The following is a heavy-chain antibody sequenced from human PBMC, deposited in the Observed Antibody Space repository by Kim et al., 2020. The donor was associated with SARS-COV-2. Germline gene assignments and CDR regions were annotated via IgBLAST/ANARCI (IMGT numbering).Heavy chain of an antibody. D-gene: IGHD3-10*01. V-gene: IGHV3-66*01. CDR1: GFTVTINS. Sequence: GGSLRLSCAASGFTVTINSMSWVRQAPGRGLEWVSIIYSGGSTYYADSVKGRFTISRDNSKNTLYLQMNSLSAEDTAVYYCARDLYSGAYTFDTWGQGTL. CDR3: ARDLYSGAYTFDT. J-gene: IGHJ4*02. CDR2: IYSGGST.